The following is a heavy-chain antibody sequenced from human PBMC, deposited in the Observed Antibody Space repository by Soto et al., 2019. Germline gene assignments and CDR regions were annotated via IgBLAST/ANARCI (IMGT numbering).Heavy chain of an antibody. D-gene: IGHD3-22*01. CDR1: GFTFTLHY. J-gene: IGHJ4*02. V-gene: IGHV1-46*01. CDR3: ARERDSFDY. Sequence: QVQLVQSGAEVTEPGASVKVSCKTFGFTFTLHYIHWVRQAPGQGLEWMGMVNAGDGSATYAREFRDKVSMTWDTSTSTVYLDLNSLKSEDTVIYYCARERDSFDYWGQGTLVSVSP. CDR2: VNAGDGSA.